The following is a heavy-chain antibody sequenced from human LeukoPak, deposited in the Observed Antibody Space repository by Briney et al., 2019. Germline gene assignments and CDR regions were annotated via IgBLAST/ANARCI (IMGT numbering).Heavy chain of an antibody. D-gene: IGHD6-13*01. CDR2: INPNSGGT. V-gene: IGHV1-2*04. CDR3: ARGIGSWYPHFDY. J-gene: IGHJ4*02. Sequence: GASVTVSCTASGYTFTGYYMHWVRQAPGQGLEWMGWINPNSGGTNHAQKFQGWVTMTRDTSISTAYMELSRLRSDDTAVYYCARGIGSWYPHFDYWGQGTLVTVSS. CDR1: GYTFTGYY.